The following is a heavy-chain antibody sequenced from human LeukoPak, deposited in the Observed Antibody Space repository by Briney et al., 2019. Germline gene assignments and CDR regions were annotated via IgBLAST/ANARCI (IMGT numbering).Heavy chain of an antibody. Sequence: ASVKVSCKASGYIFSNYGVSWVRQAPGQGLEWMGWINPDSGGTSYAQKFQGRVTMTRDTSISTAYVDLSRLTSDDTAVYYCARLTYYYHGMDVWGQGTTVTVSS. CDR1: GYIFSNYG. V-gene: IGHV1-2*02. CDR3: ARLTYYYHGMDV. CDR2: INPDSGGT. J-gene: IGHJ6*02.